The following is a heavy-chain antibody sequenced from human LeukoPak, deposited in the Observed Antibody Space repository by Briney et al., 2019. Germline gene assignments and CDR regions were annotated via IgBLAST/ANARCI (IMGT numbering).Heavy chain of an antibody. CDR1: GGSISSNTW. V-gene: IGHV4-4*02. D-gene: IGHD4-11*01. Sequence: SETLSLTCAVSGGSISSNTWWSWVRQPPGKGLEWIGYIYYSGSTNYNPSLKSRVTISVDTSKNQFSLKLSSVTAADTAVYYCARDNEVTRLLDYWGQGTLVTVSS. CDR3: ARDNEVTRLLDY. CDR2: IYYSGST. J-gene: IGHJ4*02.